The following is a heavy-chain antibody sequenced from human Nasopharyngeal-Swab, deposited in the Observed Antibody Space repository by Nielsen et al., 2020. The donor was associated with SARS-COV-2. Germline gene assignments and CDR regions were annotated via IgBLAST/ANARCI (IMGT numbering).Heavy chain of an antibody. Sequence: GESLKISCAASGFIFTSYNMNWVRQAPAKGLEWVSSISFSSSYIYYADSVKGRFTLSRDNAKKSLYLQMNSLRAEDSAVYYCARDPHTSPYYYYYFMDVWGKGTTVTVSS. D-gene: IGHD2-2*01. CDR2: ISFSSSYI. V-gene: IGHV3-21*01. CDR3: ARDPHTSPYYYYYFMDV. J-gene: IGHJ6*03. CDR1: GFIFTSYN.